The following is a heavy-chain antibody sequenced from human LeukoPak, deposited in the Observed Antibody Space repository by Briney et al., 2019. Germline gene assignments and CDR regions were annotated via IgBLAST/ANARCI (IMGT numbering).Heavy chain of an antibody. D-gene: IGHD1-26*01. CDR1: GFTVSSNY. V-gene: IGHV3-53*01. J-gene: IGHJ6*02. Sequence: GGSLRLSCAASGFTVSSNYMNWVRQAPGKGLEWVSVIYGGGNIYYADSVKGRFTISRDNSKNTLYLQMNSLRAEDTAVYYCARVRSDPVVGATSGMDVWGQGTTVTVSS. CDR3: ARVRSDPVVGATSGMDV. CDR2: IYGGGNI.